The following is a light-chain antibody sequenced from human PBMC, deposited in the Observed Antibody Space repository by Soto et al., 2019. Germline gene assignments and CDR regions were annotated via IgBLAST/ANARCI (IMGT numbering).Light chain of an antibody. CDR3: QQYNNWPPV. J-gene: IGKJ3*01. CDR2: GAS. Sequence: VMTQSPATLSESPGERATLSCRASQSVSSNLAWYQQKPGQAPRLLIYGASTRATGIPARFSGSGSGTEFTLTISSLQSEDCAVYYCQQYNNWPPVFGPGTKVDIK. CDR1: QSVSSN. V-gene: IGKV3-15*01.